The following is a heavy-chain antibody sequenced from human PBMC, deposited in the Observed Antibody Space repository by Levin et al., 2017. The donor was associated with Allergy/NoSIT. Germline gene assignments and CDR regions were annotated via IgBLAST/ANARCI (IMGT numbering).Heavy chain of an antibody. CDR2: ISSSSSYI. V-gene: IGHV3-21*01. CDR3: ARVDFLKSGYYYDSSGLGPVAAFDI. J-gene: IGHJ3*02. D-gene: IGHD3-22*01. Sequence: GGSLRLSCAASGFTFSSYSMNWVRQAPGKGLEWVSSISSSSSYIYYADSVKGRFTISRDNAKNSLYLQMNSLRAEDTAVYYCARVDFLKSGYYYDSSGLGPVAAFDIWGQGTMVTVSS. CDR1: GFTFSSYS.